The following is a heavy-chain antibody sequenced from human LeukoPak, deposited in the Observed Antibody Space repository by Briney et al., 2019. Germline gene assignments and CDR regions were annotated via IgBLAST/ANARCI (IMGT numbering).Heavy chain of an antibody. J-gene: IGHJ4*02. CDR2: ISAYNGNT. Sequence: GASVKVSCKASGYTFTSYGISWVRQAPGQGLEWMGWISAYNGNTNYAQKLQGRVTMTTDTSTSTAYMELRSLRSDDTAVYYCARDGYYDILTGYQDHWGQGTLVTVSS. CDR1: GYTFTSYG. D-gene: IGHD3-9*01. CDR3: ARDGYYDILTGYQDH. V-gene: IGHV1-18*01.